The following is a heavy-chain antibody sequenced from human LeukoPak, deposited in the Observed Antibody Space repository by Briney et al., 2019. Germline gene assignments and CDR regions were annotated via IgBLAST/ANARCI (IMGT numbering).Heavy chain of an antibody. J-gene: IGHJ6*03. Sequence: RASETLSLTCTVSGGSISSGSYYGSWIRQPAGKGLEWIGRIYTSGSTNYNPSLKSRVTISVDTSKNQFSLKLSSVTAADTAVYYCARDEGIFGYSYMDVWGKGTTVTVSS. CDR2: IYTSGST. CDR1: GGSISSGSYY. D-gene: IGHD5-18*01. V-gene: IGHV4-61*02. CDR3: ARDEGIFGYSYMDV.